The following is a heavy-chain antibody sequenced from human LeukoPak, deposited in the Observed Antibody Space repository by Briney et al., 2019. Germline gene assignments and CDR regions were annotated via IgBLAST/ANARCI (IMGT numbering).Heavy chain of an antibody. J-gene: IGHJ4*02. CDR2: IVPLFGTA. Sequence: SVKVSCKASGGTFSTYAVNWVRQAPGQGLEWMGGIVPLFGTANYAQKFQGRVTITTDESTSTAYMELSSLRSEDTAIYYCTRVFARGGEIIGSYYYYWGQGTLVTVSS. CDR1: GGTFSTYA. D-gene: IGHD3-10*01. CDR3: TRVFARGGEIIGSYYYY. V-gene: IGHV1-69*05.